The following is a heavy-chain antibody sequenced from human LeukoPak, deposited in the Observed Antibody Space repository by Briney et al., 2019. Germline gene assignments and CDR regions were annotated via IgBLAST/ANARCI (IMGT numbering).Heavy chain of an antibody. Sequence: ASVKVSCKASGGTFSTYSISWVRQAPGQGLEWMGRIIPVVGVINYAQTFQGRVTISADKATNTAYMELTNLTSDDTAIDYRARVLYWGQGTLVTVSS. CDR3: ARVLY. V-gene: IGHV1-69*04. CDR1: GGTFSTYS. CDR2: IIPVVGVI. J-gene: IGHJ4*02.